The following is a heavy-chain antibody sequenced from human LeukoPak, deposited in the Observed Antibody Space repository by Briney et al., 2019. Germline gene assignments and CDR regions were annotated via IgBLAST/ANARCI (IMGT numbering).Heavy chain of an antibody. Sequence: PSETLSLTCAVSGGSISSGYYWGWIRHPPGKGLEWIGSIYHSGATYYNPSLKSRVTISLDTSKNQFSLKLSSVTAADTAVYYCARTEWEVADYWGQGTLVTVSS. CDR2: IYHSGAT. V-gene: IGHV4-38-2*01. J-gene: IGHJ4*02. CDR3: ARTEWEVADY. CDR1: GGSISSGYY. D-gene: IGHD1-26*01.